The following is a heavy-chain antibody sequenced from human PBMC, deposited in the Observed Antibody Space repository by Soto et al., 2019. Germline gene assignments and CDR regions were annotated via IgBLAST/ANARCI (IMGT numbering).Heavy chain of an antibody. V-gene: IGHV3-23*01. D-gene: IGHD3-10*01. CDR3: AKDRVGSAYYYYGMDV. Sequence: EVQLLESGGGLVQPGGSLRLSCVASGFTFSSYAMSWVRQAPGKGLEWVSAISGSGGSTYYADSVKGRFTISRDNSKNTLYLQMNSLRAEDTAVYYCAKDRVGSAYYYYGMDVWGQGTTVTVSS. J-gene: IGHJ6*02. CDR1: GFTFSSYA. CDR2: ISGSGGST.